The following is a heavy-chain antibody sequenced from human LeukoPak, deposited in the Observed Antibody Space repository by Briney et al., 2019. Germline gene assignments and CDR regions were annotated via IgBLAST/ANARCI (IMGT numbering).Heavy chain of an antibody. CDR3: ARGSSSSLDY. CDR2: IYYSGST. V-gene: IGHV4-59*11. J-gene: IGHJ4*02. D-gene: IGHD6-13*01. Sequence: SETLSLTCTVSGGSISSHYWSWIRQPPGKGLEWIGYIYYSGSTNYNPSLKSRVTTSVDTSKNQFSLKLSSVTAADTAVYYCARGSSSSLDYWGQGTLVTVSS. CDR1: GGSISSHY.